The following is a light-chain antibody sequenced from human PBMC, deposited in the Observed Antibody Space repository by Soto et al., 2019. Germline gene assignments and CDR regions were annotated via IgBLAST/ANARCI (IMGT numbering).Light chain of an antibody. CDR1: QSVSIP. Sequence: EIVMTQSPATLSVSPGERATLSCRASQSVSIPLAWYQQKPGQAPRLLIHGATTRATGIPARFSGSGSGTEFTLTISSLEPEDFGVYYCQQRSNWPPVTFGGGTKVDI. CDR3: QQRSNWPPVT. CDR2: GAT. V-gene: IGKV3-15*01. J-gene: IGKJ4*01.